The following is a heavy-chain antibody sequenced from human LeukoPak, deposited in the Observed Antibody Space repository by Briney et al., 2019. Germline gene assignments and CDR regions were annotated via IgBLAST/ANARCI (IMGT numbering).Heavy chain of an antibody. CDR1: GGSISRGDYY. J-gene: IGHJ6*04. Sequence: PSQTLSLTCTVSGGSISRGDYYWSWIRQPPGKGLEWIGYIYYSGSTYYNPSLKSRVTISVDTSKNQFSLKLSSVTAADTAVYYCARVVTMVRGVIITVPDYGMDVWGKGTTVTVSS. D-gene: IGHD3-10*01. CDR2: IYYSGST. CDR3: ARVVTMVRGVIITVPDYGMDV. V-gene: IGHV4-30-4*01.